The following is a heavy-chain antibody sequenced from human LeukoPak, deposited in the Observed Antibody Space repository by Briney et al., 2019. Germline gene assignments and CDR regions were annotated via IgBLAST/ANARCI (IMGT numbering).Heavy chain of an antibody. CDR3: ARVDRPHYDSDGWGYLEH. CDR2: IAYDGKNT. V-gene: IGHV3-30*04. D-gene: IGHD5-12*01. J-gene: IGHJ4*02. Sequence: GRSLRLSCAASGFIFNTYAMYWVRQAPGKGLEWVAVIAYDGKNTTYADSVKGRYTISRDNSKNTLYLQMKSLRVEDTAVYHCARVDRPHYDSDGWGYLEHWGQGTLATVSA. CDR1: GFIFNTYA.